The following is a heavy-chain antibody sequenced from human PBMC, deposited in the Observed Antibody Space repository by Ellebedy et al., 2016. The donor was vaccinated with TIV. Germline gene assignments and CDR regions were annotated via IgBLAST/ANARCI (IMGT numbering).Heavy chain of an antibody. Sequence: GESLKISCTGSGYTFTTHWIAWVRQMPGKGLEWMGIINPAESETRYSPSFQGQVTLSVDKSITTAYLQWSSLKASDTAIYYCARQGVYYFETSGYFDNWGQGTLVIVSS. D-gene: IGHD3-22*01. V-gene: IGHV5-51*01. CDR2: INPAESET. CDR1: GYTFTTHW. CDR3: ARQGVYYFETSGYFDN. J-gene: IGHJ4*02.